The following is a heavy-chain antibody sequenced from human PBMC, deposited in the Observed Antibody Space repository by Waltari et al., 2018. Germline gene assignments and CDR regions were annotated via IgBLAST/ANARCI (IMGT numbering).Heavy chain of an antibody. CDR3: ARPGRQQRPGY. D-gene: IGHD6-25*01. CDR1: GFTLGSYE. CDR2: KSSSGGST. J-gene: IGHJ4*02. V-gene: IGHV3-48*03. Sequence: EVQLVESGGDLVQPGGSLRLYCAVSGFTLGSYEMNWVRQAPGKGVEWVLYKSSSGGSTYYAGAVKGRFTTTRDNAKNSLYLQMNSRRVEDTAVYYCARPGRQQRPGYWGQGTLVTVSS.